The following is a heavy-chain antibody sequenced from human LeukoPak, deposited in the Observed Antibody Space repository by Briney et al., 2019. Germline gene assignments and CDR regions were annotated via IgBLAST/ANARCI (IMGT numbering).Heavy chain of an antibody. V-gene: IGHV3-66*01. D-gene: IGHD5-12*01. CDR3: ARDRSIMATGPDDY. Sequence: PGGSLRLSCAASGFTVSSNYMSWVRQAPGKGLEWVSLIYSGGSRYYADSVKGRFTMSRDNFENTLSLQLNSLRAEDTAVYYCARDRSIMATGPDDYWGQGTLVTVSS. CDR1: GFTVSSNY. CDR2: IYSGGSR. J-gene: IGHJ4*02.